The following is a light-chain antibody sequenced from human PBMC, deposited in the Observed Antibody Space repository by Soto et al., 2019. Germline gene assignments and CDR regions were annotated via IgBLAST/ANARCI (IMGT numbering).Light chain of an antibody. CDR1: QGISTY. J-gene: IGKJ2*01. V-gene: IGKV1-39*01. CDR3: QQYGSSPMYT. Sequence: DIQMTQSPSSLSASVGDRVTITCRASQGISTYLNWYQKKPGKAPKLLIYAASSLQSGVPSRFSGSGSETDFTLTISRLEPEDFAVYYCQQYGSSPMYTFGQGTKLEIK. CDR2: AAS.